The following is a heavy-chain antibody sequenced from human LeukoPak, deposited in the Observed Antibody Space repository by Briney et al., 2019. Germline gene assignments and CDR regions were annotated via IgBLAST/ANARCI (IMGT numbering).Heavy chain of an antibody. Sequence: SETLSLTCTVSRGSVSSAGYYWNWIRQPPGKGLEWIGYISYSGDTNYNPSLKSRVTISIDTSKNQFSLRLSSVTAADTAVYYCARGYTSGWRYGMNVWGQGTTVTVSS. CDR1: RGSVSSAGYY. V-gene: IGHV4-61*08. CDR3: ARGYTSGWRYGMNV. J-gene: IGHJ6*02. CDR2: ISYSGDT. D-gene: IGHD6-19*01.